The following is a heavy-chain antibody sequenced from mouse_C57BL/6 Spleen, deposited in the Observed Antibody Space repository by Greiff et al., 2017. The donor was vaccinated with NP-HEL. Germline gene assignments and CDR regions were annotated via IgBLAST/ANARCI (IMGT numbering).Heavy chain of an antibody. V-gene: IGHV1-15*01. D-gene: IGHD1-1*01. CDR2: IDPATGGP. J-gene: IGHJ2*01. CDR3: TITTVVAGYFDY. Sequence: QVQLQQSGAELVRPGASVTLSCKASGYTFTDYEMHWVKQTPVHGLEWIGAIDPATGGPAYNQKFKGKAILTADKSSSTAYMELRSLTSEDSAVYYCTITTVVAGYFDYWGQGTTLTVSS. CDR1: GYTFTDYE.